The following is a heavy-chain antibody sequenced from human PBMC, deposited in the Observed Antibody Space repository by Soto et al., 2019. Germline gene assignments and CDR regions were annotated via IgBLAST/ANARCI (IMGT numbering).Heavy chain of an antibody. V-gene: IGHV3-30-3*01. CDR1: GFTFSSYA. J-gene: IGHJ4*02. Sequence: EGSLRLSCAASGFTFSSYAMHWVRQAPGKGLEWVAVISYDGSSKYYADSVKGRFTISRDNSKNTLYLQMNSLRAEDTAVYYCANQYGSSWYSLFDYWGQGTLVTVSS. D-gene: IGHD6-13*01. CDR3: ANQYGSSWYSLFDY. CDR2: ISYDGSSK.